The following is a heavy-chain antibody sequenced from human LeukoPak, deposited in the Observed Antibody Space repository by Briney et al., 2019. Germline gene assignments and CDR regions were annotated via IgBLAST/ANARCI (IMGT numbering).Heavy chain of an antibody. CDR1: GCTFSSYA. Sequence: GASVKVSCKASGCTFSSYAISWVRQAPGQGLEWMGGIIPIFGTANYAQKFQGRVTMTSDMSTSTVYMELSSLRSEDTAVYYCARSSGYYSSLFYMHVWGKGTTVTVSS. J-gene: IGHJ6*03. V-gene: IGHV1-69*05. D-gene: IGHD3-22*01. CDR3: ARSSGYYSSLFYMHV. CDR2: IIPIFGTA.